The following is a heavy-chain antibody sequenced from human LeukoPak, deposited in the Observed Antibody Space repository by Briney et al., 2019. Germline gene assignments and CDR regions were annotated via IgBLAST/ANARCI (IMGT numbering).Heavy chain of an antibody. D-gene: IGHD1-26*01. CDR2: INPNSGGT. CDR1: GYTFTGYY. Sequence: ASVKVSCKASGYTFTGYYMHWVRQAPGQGLEWMGRINPNSGGTSYAQKFQGRVTMTRDTSISTAYMELSRLRSDDTAVYYCARRYSGSPFDPWGQGTLVTVSS. V-gene: IGHV1-2*06. CDR3: ARRYSGSPFDP. J-gene: IGHJ5*02.